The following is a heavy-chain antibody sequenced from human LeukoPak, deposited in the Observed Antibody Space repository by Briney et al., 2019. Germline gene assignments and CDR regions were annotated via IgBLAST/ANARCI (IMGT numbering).Heavy chain of an antibody. CDR1: GFTFSSYA. Sequence: PGGSLRLSCAASGFTFSSYAMMWLRQAPGKGLEWVSAISGAGGTTLYADSVKGRFTISRDNSKNTLYLQMNSLRAEDTAVYYCARGGDIVVVVAATPAFDIWGQGTMVTVSS. V-gene: IGHV3-23*01. CDR2: ISGAGGTT. J-gene: IGHJ3*02. CDR3: ARGGDIVVVVAATPAFDI. D-gene: IGHD2-15*01.